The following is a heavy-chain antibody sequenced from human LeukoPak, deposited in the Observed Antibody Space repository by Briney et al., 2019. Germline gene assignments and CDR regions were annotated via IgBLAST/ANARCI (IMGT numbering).Heavy chain of an antibody. CDR2: IIPIFGTA. J-gene: IGHJ4*02. CDR1: GYTFTSYD. D-gene: IGHD3-9*01. Sequence: ASVKVSCKASGYTFTSYDINWVRQATGQGLEWMGGIIPIFGTANYAQKFQGRVTITADKSTSTAYMELSSLRSEDTAVYYSAGAGGYDILTGHQNPITLDYWGQGTPVTVSS. CDR3: AGAGGYDILTGHQNPITLDY. V-gene: IGHV1-69*06.